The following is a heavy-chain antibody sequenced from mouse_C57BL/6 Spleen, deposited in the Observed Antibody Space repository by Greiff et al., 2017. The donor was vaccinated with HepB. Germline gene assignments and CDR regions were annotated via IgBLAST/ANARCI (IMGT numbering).Heavy chain of an antibody. Sequence: QVQLQQPGAELVRPGTSVKLSCKASGYTFTSYWMHWVKQRPGQGLEWIGVIDPSDSYTNYNQKFKGKATLTVDTSSGTAYMQLSSLTSEDSAVYYCARAISTMVTSDYWGQGTTLTVSS. CDR2: IDPSDSYT. J-gene: IGHJ2*01. D-gene: IGHD2-2*01. CDR1: GYTFTSYW. CDR3: ARAISTMVTSDY. V-gene: IGHV1-59*01.